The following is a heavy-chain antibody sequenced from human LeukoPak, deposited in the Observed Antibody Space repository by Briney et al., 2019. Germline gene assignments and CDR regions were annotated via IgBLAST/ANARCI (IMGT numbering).Heavy chain of an antibody. CDR2: INPSGGST. V-gene: IGHV1-46*01. CDR3: ARGIGYYDSSGYLDY. CDR1: GYTFTSYG. Sequence: ASVKVSCKAPGYTFTSYGISWVRQAPGQGLEWMGIINPSGGSTSYAQKFQGRVTMTRDMSTSTVYMELSSLRSEDTAVYYCARGIGYYDSSGYLDYWGQGTLVTVSS. D-gene: IGHD3-22*01. J-gene: IGHJ4*02.